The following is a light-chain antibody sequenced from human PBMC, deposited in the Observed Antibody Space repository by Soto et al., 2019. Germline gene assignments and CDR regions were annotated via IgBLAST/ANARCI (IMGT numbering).Light chain of an antibody. CDR3: QQYNNWPPRDA. CDR1: QSVSSK. V-gene: IGKV3-15*01. CDR2: GAS. J-gene: IGKJ1*01. Sequence: IVMTQSPATLSVSPGERATLSCRASQSVSSKLAWYQQKPGQAPKLLIYGASTRATGIPARFSGSGSGTEFTLTISSLQSEDFAVYFCQQYNNWPPRDAFGQGTKVEIK.